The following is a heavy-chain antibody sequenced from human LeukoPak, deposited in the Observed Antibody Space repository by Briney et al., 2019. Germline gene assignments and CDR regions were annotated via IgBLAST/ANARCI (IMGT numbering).Heavy chain of an antibody. CDR2: INPNSGGT. D-gene: IGHD3-22*01. V-gene: IGHV1-2*02. Sequence: ASVKVSCKASGYTFTSYDINWVRQAPGQGLEWMGWINPNSGGTNYAQKFQGRVTMTRDTSISTAYMELSRLRSDDTAVYYCARVQYYYDSSGSFDPWDQGTLVTVSS. J-gene: IGHJ5*02. CDR3: ARVQYYYDSSGSFDP. CDR1: GYTFTSYD.